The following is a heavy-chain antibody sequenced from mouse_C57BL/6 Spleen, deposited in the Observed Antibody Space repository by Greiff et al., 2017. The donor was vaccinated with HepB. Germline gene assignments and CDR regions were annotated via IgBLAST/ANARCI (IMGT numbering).Heavy chain of an antibody. CDR2: IWGVGST. J-gene: IGHJ3*01. Sequence: VKLVESGPGLVAPSQSLSITCTVSGFSLTSYGVDWVRQSPGKGLEWLGVIWGVGSTNYNSALKSRLSISKDNSKSQVFLKMNSLQTDDTAMYYCASRYGNYAFAYWGQGTLVTVSA. CDR1: GFSLTSYG. D-gene: IGHD2-1*01. V-gene: IGHV2-6*01. CDR3: ASRYGNYAFAY.